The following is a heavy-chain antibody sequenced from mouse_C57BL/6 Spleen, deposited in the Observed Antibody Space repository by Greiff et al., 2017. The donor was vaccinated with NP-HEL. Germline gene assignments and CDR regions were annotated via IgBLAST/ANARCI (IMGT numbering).Heavy chain of an antibody. CDR2: IHPNSGST. CDR1: GYTFTSYW. J-gene: IGHJ1*03. D-gene: IGHD3-3*01. Sequence: QVQLQQPGAELVKPGASVKLSCKASGYTFTSYWMHWVKQRPGQGLEWIGMIHPNSGSTNYNEKFKSKATLTVDKSSSTAYMQLSSLTSEDSAVYYCARFWDRGWYFDVWGTGTTVTVSS. V-gene: IGHV1-64*01. CDR3: ARFWDRGWYFDV.